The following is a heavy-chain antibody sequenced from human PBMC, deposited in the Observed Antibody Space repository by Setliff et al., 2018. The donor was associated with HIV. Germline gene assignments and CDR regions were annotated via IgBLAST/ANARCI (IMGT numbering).Heavy chain of an antibody. V-gene: IGHV3-7*03. Sequence: PGGSLSLSCEASGFTFSDFWMHWVRQAPGKGLEWVASISPDGNRNHCVGSVKGRFTASRDNAKSSLYLQMNSLRAEDTAVYFCAKVLLRTNAVYGVVSNRFDPWGQGALVTVSS. CDR3: AKVLLRTNAVYGVVSNRFDP. D-gene: IGHD2-8*01. CDR1: GFTFSDFW. CDR2: ISPDGNRN. J-gene: IGHJ5*02.